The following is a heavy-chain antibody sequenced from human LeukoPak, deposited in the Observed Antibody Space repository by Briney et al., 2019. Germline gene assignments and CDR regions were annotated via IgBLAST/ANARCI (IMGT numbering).Heavy chain of an antibody. D-gene: IGHD3-10*01. V-gene: IGHV3-49*03. CDR1: GFTFGDYA. J-gene: IGHJ4*02. Sequence: GGSLRLSCTASGFTFGDYAMSWFRQAPGKGLEWVGFIRSKAYGGTTEYAASVKGRFTISRDDSKSIAYLQMNSLKTEDTAVYYCTRAGSGTLLPLIDYWGQGTLVTVSS. CDR2: IRSKAYGGTT. CDR3: TRAGSGTLLPLIDY.